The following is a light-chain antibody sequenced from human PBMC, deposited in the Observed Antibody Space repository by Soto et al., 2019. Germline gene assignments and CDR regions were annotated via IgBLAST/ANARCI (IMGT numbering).Light chain of an antibody. CDR2: EVT. V-gene: IGLV2-8*01. CDR1: SSDVGAYNY. J-gene: IGLJ3*02. Sequence: QSALTQPPSASGSPGQSVTISCTGTSSDVGAYNYVWYQQHAGKAPKLVIYEVTKRPSGVPDRFSGSKSANTASLTVSGLQAEDEVDYYCSSFASSNTWVFGGGTKVTVL. CDR3: SSFASSNTWV.